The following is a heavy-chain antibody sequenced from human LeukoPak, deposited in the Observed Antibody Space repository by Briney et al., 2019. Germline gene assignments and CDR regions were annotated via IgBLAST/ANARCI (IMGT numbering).Heavy chain of an antibody. Sequence: ASVKISCKTYGYTFTNYDINWVRQATGQGLEWMGWMNPNSGNTSYAQKFQGRVTMTRNTSISTAYMELSSLRSEDTAVYYCARGWRYSGYDGADYWGQGTLVTVSS. V-gene: IGHV1-8*02. CDR2: MNPNSGNT. CDR3: ARGWRYSGYDGADY. J-gene: IGHJ4*02. CDR1: GYTFTNYD. D-gene: IGHD5-12*01.